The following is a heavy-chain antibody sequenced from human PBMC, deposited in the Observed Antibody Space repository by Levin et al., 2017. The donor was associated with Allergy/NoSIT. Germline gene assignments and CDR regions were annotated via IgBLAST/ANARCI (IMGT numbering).Heavy chain of an antibody. CDR1: GYTFTSYS. J-gene: IGHJ4*02. Sequence: PGASVKVSCKASGYTFTSYSISWVRQAPGQGLEWMGWISAYNGNTDYAKKFQGRVTMTTDTSSSTVYMELRSLRSDDTALYYCARGTTILRGVNSFDYWGQGTLVTVSS. CDR3: ARGTTILRGVNSFDY. D-gene: IGHD3-10*01. V-gene: IGHV1-18*01. CDR2: ISAYNGNT.